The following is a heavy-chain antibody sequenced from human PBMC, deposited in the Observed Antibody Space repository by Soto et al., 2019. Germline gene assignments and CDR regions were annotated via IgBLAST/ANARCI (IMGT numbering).Heavy chain of an antibody. CDR2: ISYDGSNK. Sequence: ESGGGVVQPGRSLRLSCAASGFTFSSYGMHWVRQAPGKGLEWVAVISYDGSNKYYADSVKGRFTISRDNSKNTLYLQMNSLRAEDTAVYYCAKCDYGDYCSSDDWGQGTLVTVSS. CDR1: GFTFSSYG. J-gene: IGHJ4*02. D-gene: IGHD4-17*01. CDR3: AKCDYGDYCSSDD. V-gene: IGHV3-30*18.